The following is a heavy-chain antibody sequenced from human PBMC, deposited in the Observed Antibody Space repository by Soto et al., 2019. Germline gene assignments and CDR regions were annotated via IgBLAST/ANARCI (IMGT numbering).Heavy chain of an antibody. J-gene: IGHJ4*02. Sequence: PSETLSLTCAVSGGSISSGGYSWSWIRQPPGKGLEWIGYFSHSGNTNYNPSLKSRVTFSLDTSMNQFSLNLNSVTAADTAVYYCAKQRDGNSFRYFDYWGQGTLVTVSS. CDR2: FSHSGNT. CDR1: GGSISSGGYS. CDR3: AKQRDGNSFRYFDY. V-gene: IGHV4-30-2*01. D-gene: IGHD4-4*01.